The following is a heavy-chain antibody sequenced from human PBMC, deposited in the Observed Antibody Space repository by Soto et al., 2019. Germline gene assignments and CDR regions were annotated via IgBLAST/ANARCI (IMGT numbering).Heavy chain of an antibody. CDR3: AREGFTSGPGAVRGAFDT. D-gene: IGHD4-4*01. Sequence: QVQLVQSETEVRKPGSSVKVSCRASGGTFGSNAISWVRQAPGQGLEWMGNIIPIFGTTKNAQNFQGRVTITADESTNTAYMELSSLTSEDTAIYYCAREGFTSGPGAVRGAFDTWGQGTMLTVSS. J-gene: IGHJ3*02. CDR1: GGTFGSNA. V-gene: IGHV1-69*15. CDR2: IIPIFGTT.